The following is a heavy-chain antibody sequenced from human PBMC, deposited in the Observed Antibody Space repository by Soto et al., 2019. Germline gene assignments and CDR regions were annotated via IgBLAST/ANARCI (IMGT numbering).Heavy chain of an antibody. J-gene: IGHJ6*02. D-gene: IGHD3-10*01. Sequence: SVKVSCKASGGTFSSYAISWVRQAPGQGLEWMGGIIPIFGTANYAQKFQGRVTITADESTSTAYMELSSLRSEDTAVYCCARSPHYYGSGRLNYGMDVWGQGTTVTVSS. V-gene: IGHV1-69*13. CDR2: IIPIFGTA. CDR3: ARSPHYYGSGRLNYGMDV. CDR1: GGTFSSYA.